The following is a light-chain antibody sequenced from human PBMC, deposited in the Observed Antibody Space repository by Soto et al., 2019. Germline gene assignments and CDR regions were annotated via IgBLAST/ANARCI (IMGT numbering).Light chain of an antibody. J-gene: IGKJ4*01. CDR2: GAS. Sequence: EIVMTHSPATLSLSPGERATLSCRASQSVSSNVAWYQQIPGQTPRLLIYGASSRATGIPDRFSGSGSGTDFTLTISRLEPEDFAVYYCQQRSSWPLTFGGGTKVDIK. CDR3: QQRSSWPLT. V-gene: IGKV3D-20*02. CDR1: QSVSSN.